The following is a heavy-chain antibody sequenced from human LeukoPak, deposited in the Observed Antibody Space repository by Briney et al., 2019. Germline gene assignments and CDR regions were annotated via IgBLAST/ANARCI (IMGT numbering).Heavy chain of an antibody. CDR2: ISYDGSNK. D-gene: IGHD3-22*01. Sequence: GGSLRLSCKASGFTFSTYAMHWVRQAPGKGLEWVAVISYDGSNKYYADSVKGRFTISRDNSKNTLYLQMNSLRAEDTAVYYCARDFNDSSGLAYWGQGTLVTVSS. V-gene: IGHV3-30*19. CDR3: ARDFNDSSGLAY. J-gene: IGHJ4*02. CDR1: GFTFSTYA.